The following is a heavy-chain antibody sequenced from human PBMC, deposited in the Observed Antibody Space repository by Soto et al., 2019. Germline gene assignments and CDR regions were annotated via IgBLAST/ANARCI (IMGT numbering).Heavy chain of an antibody. D-gene: IGHD5-18*01. CDR1: GFTFSSYA. J-gene: IGHJ4*02. CDR2: ISGSSSYI. CDR3: ARERYSYGLLDY. Sequence: EVQLLESGGGLVQPGGSLRLSCAASGFTFSSYAMSWVRQAPGKGLEWVSAISGSSSYIYYADSVKGRFTISRDNAKNSLYLQMNSLRAEDTAVYYCARERYSYGLLDYWGQGTLVTVSS. V-gene: IGHV3-21*01.